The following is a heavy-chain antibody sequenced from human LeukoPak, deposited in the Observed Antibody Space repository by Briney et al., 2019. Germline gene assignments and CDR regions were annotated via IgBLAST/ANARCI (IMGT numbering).Heavy chain of an antibody. CDR2: VYSGGDT. V-gene: IGHV3-53*01. CDR1: GFTVSSNY. CDR3: TRLRASAVAGTLTYYMDV. J-gene: IGHJ6*03. D-gene: IGHD6-19*01. Sequence: GGSLRLSCAASGFTVSSNYMTWIRQAPGERLEWVSIVYSGGDTYYADSVKGRFTMSRDNSKNMLYLQMNSLKTEDTAVYYCTRLRASAVAGTLTYYMDVWGKGTTVTVSS.